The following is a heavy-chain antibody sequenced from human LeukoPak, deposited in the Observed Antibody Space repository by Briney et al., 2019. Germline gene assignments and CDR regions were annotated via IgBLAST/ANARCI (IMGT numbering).Heavy chain of an antibody. CDR1: GGSISSYY. CDR2: IYYSGST. J-gene: IGHJ3*02. CDR3: ARFLVGLRAFDI. D-gene: IGHD2/OR15-2a*01. V-gene: IGHV4-59*01. Sequence: PSETLSLTCTVSGGSISSYYWSWIRQPPGKGLEWIGYIYYSGSTNYNPSLKSRVTISVDTSKNQFSLKLSSVTAADTAVYYCARFLVGLRAFDIWGQGTMVTVSS.